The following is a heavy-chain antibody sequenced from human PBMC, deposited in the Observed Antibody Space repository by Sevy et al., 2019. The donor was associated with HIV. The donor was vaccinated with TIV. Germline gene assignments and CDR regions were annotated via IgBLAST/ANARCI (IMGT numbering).Heavy chain of an antibody. V-gene: IGHV1-2*07. CDR1: GYTFTGYY. Sequence: ASVKVSCKASGYTFTGYYLHWVRQAPGQGLEWMGWINPNSGGTNYAHKFQGRVTMTRDSSISTAYMELSRLRSDDTAVYYCARSLTLIRPNEAFDIWGQGTMVTVSS. D-gene: IGHD3-22*01. CDR2: INPNSGGT. J-gene: IGHJ3*02. CDR3: ARSLTLIRPNEAFDI.